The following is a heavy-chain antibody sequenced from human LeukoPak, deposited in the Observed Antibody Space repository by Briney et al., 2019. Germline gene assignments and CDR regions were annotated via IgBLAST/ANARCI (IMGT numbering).Heavy chain of an antibody. V-gene: IGHV4-59*12. CDR1: GGSISSYY. Sequence: SETLSLTCTVSGGSISSYYWSWIRQPPGKGLEWIGYIYYSGSANYNPSLKSRVTISVDTSKNQFSLKLSSVTAADTAVYYCAASNCGGDCYSSDDAFDIWGQGTMVTVSS. CDR3: AASNCGGDCYSSDDAFDI. D-gene: IGHD2-21*02. J-gene: IGHJ3*02. CDR2: IYYSGSA.